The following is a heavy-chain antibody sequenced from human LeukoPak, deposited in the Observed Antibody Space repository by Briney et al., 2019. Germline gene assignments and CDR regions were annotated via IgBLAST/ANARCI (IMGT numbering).Heavy chain of an antibody. Sequence: SETLSLTCTVSGYSISSGYYWGWIRQPPGKGLEWIGNIYHSGSTYYNPSLKSRVTISVDTSKNQFSLKLSSVTAADTAVYYCARQDYDYVWGSYRPGSLDYWGQGTLVTVSS. J-gene: IGHJ4*02. CDR1: GYSISSGYY. V-gene: IGHV4-38-2*02. D-gene: IGHD3-16*02. CDR3: ARQDYDYVWGSYRPGSLDY. CDR2: IYHSGST.